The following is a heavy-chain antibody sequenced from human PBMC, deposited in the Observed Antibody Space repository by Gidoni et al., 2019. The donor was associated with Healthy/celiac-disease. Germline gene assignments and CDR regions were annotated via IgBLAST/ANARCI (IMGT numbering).Heavy chain of an antibody. CDR2: VFPIFGTA. CDR3: ATTLWESSIAAPTPLNWFDP. CDR1: GGTFSSYA. J-gene: IGHJ5*02. D-gene: IGHD6-6*01. Sequence: QVLLVQSGAEVKKTGSSEKVSCKASGGTFSSYALSWVRQAPGQGLEWMGGVFPIFGTANYAQKFQGRVTITADESTSTAYMELSSLRSEDTAVYYCATTLWESSIAAPTPLNWFDPWGQGTLVTVSS. V-gene: IGHV1-69*01.